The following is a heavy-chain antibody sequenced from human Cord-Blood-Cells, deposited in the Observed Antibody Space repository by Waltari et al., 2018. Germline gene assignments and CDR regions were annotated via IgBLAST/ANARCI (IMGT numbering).Heavy chain of an antibody. CDR3: AMTGSGSYYLAY. D-gene: IGHD1-26*01. J-gene: IGHJ4*02. CDR2: INHSGST. CDR1: GGSFSGYY. Sequence: QVQLQQWGAGLLKPSETLSLTCAVYGGSFSGYYWSWIRQPPGKGQEWIGEINHSGSTNYNPSLQSRVTISVDTSENQFSLKLSSVTAADTAVYYCAMTGSGSYYLAYWGQGTLVTVSS. V-gene: IGHV4-34*01.